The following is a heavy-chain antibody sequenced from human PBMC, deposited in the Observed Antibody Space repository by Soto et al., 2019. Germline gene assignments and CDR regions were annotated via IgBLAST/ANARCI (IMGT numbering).Heavy chain of an antibody. CDR1: GGSISSGDYS. V-gene: IGHV4-30-2*01. CDR3: ARDKITGLFDY. CDR2: IYSSGST. D-gene: IGHD2-8*02. J-gene: IGHJ4*02. Sequence: SETLSLTCAVSGGSISSGDYSWSWIRQPPGKGLEWIGYIYSSGSTNYNPSLKSRVTISVDTSKNQFSLKLTSVTAADTAVYYCARDKITGLFDYWGQGTLVTVSS.